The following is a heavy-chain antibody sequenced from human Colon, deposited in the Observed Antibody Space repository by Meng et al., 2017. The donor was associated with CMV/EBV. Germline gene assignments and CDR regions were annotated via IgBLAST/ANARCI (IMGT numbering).Heavy chain of an antibody. D-gene: IGHD3-10*01. CDR3: ASRGALVRGILITTFDS. CDR2: ISHSGST. CDR1: GVSLSDYY. Sequence: HVQLQQWGAGLLKPSETLSLTCAVYGVSLSDYYWSWIRQSPGEGLEWIGEISHSGSTNDNPSLKSRVTMSIDTSKKQISLKLTSVTAADTAVYYCASRGALVRGILITTFDSWGQGTLVTVSS. J-gene: IGHJ4*02. V-gene: IGHV4-34*01.